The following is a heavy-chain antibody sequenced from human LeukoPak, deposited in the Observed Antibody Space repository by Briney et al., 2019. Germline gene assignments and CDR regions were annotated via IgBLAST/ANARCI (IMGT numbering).Heavy chain of an antibody. D-gene: IGHD6-25*01. V-gene: IGHV4-34*01. CDR2: INHSGST. Sequence: SETLSLTCAVYGGSFSGYYWSWIRQPPGKGLEWIGEINHSGSTNYNPSLKSRVTISVETSKNQFSLKLSSVTAADTAVYYCARGSVYWGQGTLVTVSS. J-gene: IGHJ4*02. CDR3: ARGSVY. CDR1: GGSFSGYY.